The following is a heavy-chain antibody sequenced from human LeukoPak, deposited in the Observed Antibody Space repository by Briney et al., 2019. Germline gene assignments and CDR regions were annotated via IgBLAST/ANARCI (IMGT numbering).Heavy chain of an antibody. CDR1: GFTFSSYW. D-gene: IGHD3-22*01. CDR2: INSDGSST. CDR3: ARSYYDSSALDY. J-gene: IGHJ4*02. Sequence: GGSLRLSCAASGFTFSSYWMHWVRQAPGKGLVGVSRINSDGSSTSYADSVKGRFTISRDNAKNTLYLQMNSLRAEDTAVYYCARSYYDSSALDYWGQGTLVTVSS. V-gene: IGHV3-74*01.